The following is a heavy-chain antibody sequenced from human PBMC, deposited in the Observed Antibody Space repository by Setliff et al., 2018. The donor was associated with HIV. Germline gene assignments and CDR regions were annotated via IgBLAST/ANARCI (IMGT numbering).Heavy chain of an antibody. Sequence: PSETLSLTCIVSGGSISGYFWTWIRQPPGKGLEWIGSIYYSGNTYYNPSLKSRVTISVDTSKNQFSLKLTSVTAADTAVYYCARVVGLSALDYWGQGTLVTVSS. CDR1: GGSISGYF. CDR3: ARVVGLSALDY. J-gene: IGHJ4*02. CDR2: IYYSGNT. V-gene: IGHV4-39*07. D-gene: IGHD2-21*01.